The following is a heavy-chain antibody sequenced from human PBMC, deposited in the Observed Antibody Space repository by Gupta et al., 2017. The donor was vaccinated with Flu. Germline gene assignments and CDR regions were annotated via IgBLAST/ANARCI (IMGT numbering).Heavy chain of an antibody. Sequence: QLRESGPRLLKPSQTLSLTCSVSGGSVNVFSYFWSWIRQHPEKGLEWIGYVHSSGSTYYNPSLRSRLMMSIDTSKNEFSLEVTSVTAADTAMYYCARRGTYYFDFWGQGALVTVSS. CDR3: ARRGTYYFDF. J-gene: IGHJ4*02. CDR1: GGSVNVFSYF. D-gene: IGHD1-7*01. CDR2: VHSSGST. V-gene: IGHV4-31*03.